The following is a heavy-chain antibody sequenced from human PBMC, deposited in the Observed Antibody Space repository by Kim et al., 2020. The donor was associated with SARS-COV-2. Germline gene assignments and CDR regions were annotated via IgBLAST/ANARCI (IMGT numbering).Heavy chain of an antibody. J-gene: IGHJ4*02. CDR1: GFTFSSYA. Sequence: GGSLRLSCAASGFTFSSYAMHWVRQAPGKGLEWVAVISYDGSNKYYADSVKGRFTISRDNSKNTLYLQMNSLRAEDTAVYYCARHYYYGSGSYYTDEGYWGQGTLVTASS. CDR2: ISYDGSNK. V-gene: IGHV3-30*04. CDR3: ARHYYYGSGSYYTDEGY. D-gene: IGHD3-10*01.